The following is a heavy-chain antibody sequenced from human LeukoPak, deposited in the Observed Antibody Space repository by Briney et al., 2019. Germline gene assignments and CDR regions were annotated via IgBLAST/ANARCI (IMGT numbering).Heavy chain of an antibody. J-gene: IGHJ6*03. V-gene: IGHV4-38-2*02. D-gene: IGHD4-17*01. CDR2: IFHSGTT. CDR3: ARGGVTTHYYYYMDV. CDR1: GYSISSGYY. Sequence: SETLSLTCSVSGYSISSGYYWGWIRQPPGKGLEWIGSIFHSGTTYYNPSLKSRATISVDTSKNQFSLKLSSVTAADTAVYYCARGGVTTHYYYYMDVWGKGTTVTISS.